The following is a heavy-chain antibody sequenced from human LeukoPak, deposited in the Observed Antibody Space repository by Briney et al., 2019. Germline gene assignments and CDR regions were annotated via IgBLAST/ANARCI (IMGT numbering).Heavy chain of an antibody. CDR1: GFTFSSYA. CDR3: ARGDIWFGESRFDY. CDR2: ISYDGSNK. V-gene: IGHV3-30-3*01. Sequence: PGRSLRLSCAASGFTFSSYAMHWVRQAPGKGLEWVAVISYDGSNKYYADSVKGRFTISRDNSKNTLYLQMNSLRAEDTAVYYCARGDIWFGESRFDYWGQGTLVTVSS. J-gene: IGHJ4*02. D-gene: IGHD3-10*01.